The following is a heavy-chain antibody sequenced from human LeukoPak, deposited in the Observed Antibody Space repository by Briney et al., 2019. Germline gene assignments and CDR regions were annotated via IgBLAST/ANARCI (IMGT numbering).Heavy chain of an antibody. J-gene: IGHJ5*02. Sequence: PGGSLRLSCAASGFTFSTYWMNWFCQAPGKGLEWVANIKEDESETYYVDSVKGRFTMSRDNAKNSLYLEMSSLRAEDTAVYYCARGHYGDYAWGRGTLVTVSS. CDR3: ARGHYGDYA. V-gene: IGHV3-7*01. CDR1: GFTFSTYW. CDR2: IKEDESET. D-gene: IGHD4-17*01.